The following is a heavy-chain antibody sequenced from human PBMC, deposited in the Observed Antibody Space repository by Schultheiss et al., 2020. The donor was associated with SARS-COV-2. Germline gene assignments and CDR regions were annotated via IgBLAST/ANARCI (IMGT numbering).Heavy chain of an antibody. Sequence: SETLSLTCAVYGGSFSGHYWSWIRQPPGKGLEWIGEINHSGSTNYNPSLKSRVTISVDTSKNQLSLKVSSVTAADTAVYYCARGRAVSTFYYYDDSMDLWGQGTTVTVSS. V-gene: IGHV4-34*01. CDR2: INHSGST. CDR1: GGSFSGHY. D-gene: IGHD3-16*02. CDR3: ARGRAVSTFYYYDDSMDL. J-gene: IGHJ6*02.